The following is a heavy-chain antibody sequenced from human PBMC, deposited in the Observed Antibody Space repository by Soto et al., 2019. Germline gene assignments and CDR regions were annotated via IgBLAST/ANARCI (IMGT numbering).Heavy chain of an antibody. Sequence: GGSLRRSCAASGFTFSSYAMSWVRQAPGKGLEWVSAISGSGGSTYYADSVKGRFTISRDNSKNTLYLQMNSLRAEDTAVYYCAKDQKNGYNWNYLGSLDYWGQGTLVTVSS. CDR2: ISGSGGST. CDR3: AKDQKNGYNWNYLGSLDY. J-gene: IGHJ4*02. CDR1: GFTFSSYA. D-gene: IGHD1-7*01. V-gene: IGHV3-23*01.